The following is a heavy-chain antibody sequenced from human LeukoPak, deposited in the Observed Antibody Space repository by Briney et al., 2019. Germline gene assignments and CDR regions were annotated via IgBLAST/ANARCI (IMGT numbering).Heavy chain of an antibody. J-gene: IGHJ6*03. Sequence: PGGSLRLSCAASGFTFSSYGMPWVRQALGKGLEWVAFIRYDGSNNYYADSVKGRFTISRDNSKNTLYLQMNSLRAEDTAVYYCAKRIAGREVPAAINYYYYMDVWGKGTTVTVSS. V-gene: IGHV3-30*02. D-gene: IGHD2-2*02. CDR1: GFTFSSYG. CDR3: AKRIAGREVPAAINYYYYMDV. CDR2: IRYDGSNN.